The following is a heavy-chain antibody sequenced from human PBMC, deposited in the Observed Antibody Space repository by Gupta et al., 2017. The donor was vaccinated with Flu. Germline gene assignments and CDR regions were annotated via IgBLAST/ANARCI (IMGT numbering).Heavy chain of an antibody. D-gene: IGHD3-3*01. V-gene: IGHV3-23*01. CDR3: AKDSASGCLGWLQYFDD. CDR2: ISGGGDKT. J-gene: IGHJ4*02. Sequence: PGKGLQWVAGISGGGDKTYYADSVKGRFTISRKNSKNTLYLQMNSLQVEDTATYFCAKDSASGCLGWLQYFDDWGQGTLVTVSS.